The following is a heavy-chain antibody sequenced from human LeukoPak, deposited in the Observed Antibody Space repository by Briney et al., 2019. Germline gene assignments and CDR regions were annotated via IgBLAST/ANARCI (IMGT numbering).Heavy chain of an antibody. V-gene: IGHV1-69*04. J-gene: IGHJ4*02. Sequence: GASVKVSCKASGGTFSSYAISWVRQAPGQGLEWMGRIIPILGIANYAQKFQGRVTITADKSTSTAHMELSSLRSEDTAVYYCARHYSSSWWFDYWGQGTLVTVSS. D-gene: IGHD6-13*01. CDR1: GGTFSSYA. CDR3: ARHYSSSWWFDY. CDR2: IIPILGIA.